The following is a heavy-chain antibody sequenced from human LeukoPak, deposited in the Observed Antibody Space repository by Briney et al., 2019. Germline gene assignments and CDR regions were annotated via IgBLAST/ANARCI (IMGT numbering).Heavy chain of an antibody. Sequence: SSETLSLTCTVSGSISGYYWSWIRQPPGKGLEWIGYIYTSGSTNYNPSLESRVTISVDTSKNQFSLDLSSVTAADTAVYYCARHIGGGIEDMDVWGKGTKVIVSS. CDR2: IYTSGST. J-gene: IGHJ6*03. V-gene: IGHV4-4*09. CDR1: GSISGYY. CDR3: ARHIGGGIEDMDV. D-gene: IGHD3-16*02.